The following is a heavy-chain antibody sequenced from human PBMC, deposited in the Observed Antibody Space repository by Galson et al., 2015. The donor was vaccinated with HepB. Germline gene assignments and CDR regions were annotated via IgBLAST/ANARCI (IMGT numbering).Heavy chain of an antibody. CDR2: TYYRSKWYN. V-gene: IGHV6-1*01. Sequence: AISGDSVSSNSAAWNWIRQSPSRGLEWLGRTYYRSKWYNDYAVSVKSRITINPDTSKNQFSLQLNSVTPEDTAVYCCARDLETLYSGHRWFDPWGQGTLVTVSS. J-gene: IGHJ5*02. CDR1: GDSVSSNSAA. CDR3: ARDLETLYSGHRWFDP. D-gene: IGHD5-12*01.